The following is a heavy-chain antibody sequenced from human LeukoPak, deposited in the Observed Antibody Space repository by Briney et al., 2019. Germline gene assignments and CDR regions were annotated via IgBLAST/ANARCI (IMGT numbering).Heavy chain of an antibody. CDR1: GFTFSNYG. Sequence: GGSLRLSCAASGFTFSNYGLSWVRQAPGTGLEWVTGISGSGGNTYYADSVKGRFTISRDNSKNTLYLQMNNLRAEDTAIYYCAKSRLIYCTGGGCYGMDVWGQGTTVSVSS. V-gene: IGHV3-23*01. D-gene: IGHD2-8*02. CDR3: AKSRLIYCTGGGCYGMDV. J-gene: IGHJ6*02. CDR2: ISGSGGNT.